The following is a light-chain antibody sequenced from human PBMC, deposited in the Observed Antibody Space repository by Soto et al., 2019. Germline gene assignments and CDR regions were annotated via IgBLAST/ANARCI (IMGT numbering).Light chain of an antibody. Sequence: EVVLTQSPGTLSLSPGERATLSCRASESVSSSFLTWYQQKPGQAPRLLIYRTSNRVTGIPDRFSGSGSGTDFTLTIRRLDTEDFAVYFCQHYGNSLWTFGQGTKVDIK. CDR1: ESVSSSF. V-gene: IGKV3-20*01. CDR2: RTS. CDR3: QHYGNSLWT. J-gene: IGKJ1*01.